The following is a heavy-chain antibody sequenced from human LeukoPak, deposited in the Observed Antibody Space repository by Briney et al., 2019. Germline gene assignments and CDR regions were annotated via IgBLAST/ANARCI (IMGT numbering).Heavy chain of an antibody. CDR1: GFTFSSYG. D-gene: IGHD3-10*01. CDR3: AKEDSIHIGNYYGSGSYYNYFDY. J-gene: IGHJ4*02. V-gene: IGHV3-30*18. CDR2: ITYDGSNK. Sequence: GGSLRLSCAASGFTFSSYGMHWVRQAPGKGLEWVAVITYDGSNKYYADSVKGRFTISRDNSKNTLYLQMNSLRAEDTAVYYCAKEDSIHIGNYYGSGSYYNYFDYWGQGTLVTVSS.